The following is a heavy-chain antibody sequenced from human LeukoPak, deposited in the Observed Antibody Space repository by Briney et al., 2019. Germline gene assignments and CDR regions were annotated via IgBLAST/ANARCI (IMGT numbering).Heavy chain of an antibody. V-gene: IGHV4-59*08. CDR3: AATRYNWNDPGYFFDY. CDR2: IYYSGST. Sequence: SETLSLTCTVSGGSISSYYWSWNRQPPGKGLEWIGYIYYSGSTDYGPSLKSRVTISVDTSKNQFSLKLSSTTAADTAVYYCAATRYNWNDPGYFFDYWGQGTLVTVSS. CDR1: GGSISSYY. J-gene: IGHJ4*02. D-gene: IGHD1-20*01.